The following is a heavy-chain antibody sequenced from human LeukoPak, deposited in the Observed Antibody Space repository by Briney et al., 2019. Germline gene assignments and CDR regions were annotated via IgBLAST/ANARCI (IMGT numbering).Heavy chain of an antibody. CDR2: ISGTGATT. V-gene: IGHV3-23*01. CDR1: GYTFTSYA. CDR3: ANGDWNMYWFDP. Sequence: GVPRRLSCAASGYTFTSYAISWLRQAPGGGLEWVSGISGTGATTYYADSVKGRFTISRDNSKNTLYLHMNSLRAEDTALYYCANGDWNMYWFDPWRQGTLVTVSS. D-gene: IGHD1/OR15-1a*01. J-gene: IGHJ5*02.